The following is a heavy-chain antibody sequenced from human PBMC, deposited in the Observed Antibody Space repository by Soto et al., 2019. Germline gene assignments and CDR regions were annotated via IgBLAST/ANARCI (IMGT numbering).Heavy chain of an antibody. CDR2: ICYSGRT. J-gene: IGHJ4*02. CDR3: ARSGGPMTQKVFDY. D-gene: IGHD3-10*01. V-gene: IGHV4-61*01. Sequence: SETLSLTCTVSGGSVSSGSYYWSWIRQPPGKGLEWIGYICYSGRTNYNPSLKSRVTIAVDTSKNQFSLKLSSVTAADTAVYYCARSGGPMTQKVFDYWGQGTLVTVSS. CDR1: GGSVSSGSYY.